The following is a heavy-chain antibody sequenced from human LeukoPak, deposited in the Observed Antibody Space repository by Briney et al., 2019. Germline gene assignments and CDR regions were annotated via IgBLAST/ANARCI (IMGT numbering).Heavy chain of an antibody. V-gene: IGHV3-7*05. J-gene: IGHJ4*02. CDR3: AFGSTDYFDY. Sequence: PGGSLRLSCAASGFTFSTYWMGWVRQAPGKGLEGVANIEEDGSEKYYVDSVRGRFTISRDNAKNSLFLQMNSLRAEDTAVYYCAFGSTDYFDYWGQGTLVTVSS. CDR2: IEEDGSEK. D-gene: IGHD3-3*01. CDR1: GFTFSTYW.